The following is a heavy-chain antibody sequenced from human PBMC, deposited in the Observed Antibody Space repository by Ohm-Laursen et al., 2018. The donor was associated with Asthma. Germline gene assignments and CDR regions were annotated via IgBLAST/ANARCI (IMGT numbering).Heavy chain of an antibody. CDR1: GYTFSRYS. CDR3: SRIGAEWELPGREYSLHH. CDR2: ISTASTFI. J-gene: IGHJ1*01. Sequence: SLRLSCAASGYTFSRYSIHWVRQVPGKGLERVASISTASTFIYYADSVRGRLTTSRDNAKNSVYLQMNSLRAEDTALYYCSRIGAEWELPGREYSLHHWGQGTQVTVSS. V-gene: IGHV3-21*01. D-gene: IGHD1-26*01.